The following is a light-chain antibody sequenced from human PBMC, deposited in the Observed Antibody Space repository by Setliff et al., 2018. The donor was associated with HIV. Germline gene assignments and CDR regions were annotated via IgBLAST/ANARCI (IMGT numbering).Light chain of an antibody. J-gene: IGLJ1*01. Sequence: QSVLTQPRSVSGSPGQSVTISCTGTSSDVGGYNYVSWYQQHPGKAPKLMIYDVSKRPSGVPDRFSGSKSGNTASLTISGLQPEDEADYYCASHRDTNTLEVFGTGTRSPS. CDR3: ASHRDTNTLEV. V-gene: IGLV2-11*01. CDR1: SSDVGGYNY. CDR2: DVS.